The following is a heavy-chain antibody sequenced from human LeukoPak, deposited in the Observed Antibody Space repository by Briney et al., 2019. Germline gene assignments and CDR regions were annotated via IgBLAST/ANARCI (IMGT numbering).Heavy chain of an antibody. CDR3: ARNTSYNSGCLSAPGGLDS. D-gene: IGHD6-19*01. CDR1: GASISSGDSH. J-gene: IGHJ4*02. V-gene: IGHV4-30-4*08. Sequence: PSQTLSLTCTVSGASISSGDSHWNWIGQSPGKGLEWIGYIYYVGSAYYNPSLKSRITISVDTSKNQFSLKMSSVTAADTAIYYCARNTSYNSGCLSAPGGLDSWGQGTLVTVSS. CDR2: IYYVGSA.